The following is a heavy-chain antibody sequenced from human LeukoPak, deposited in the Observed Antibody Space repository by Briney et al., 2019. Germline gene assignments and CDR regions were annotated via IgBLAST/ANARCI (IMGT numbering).Heavy chain of an antibody. V-gene: IGHV3-30*18. CDR1: GFTFSSYG. J-gene: IGHJ4*02. CDR2: ISYDGSNK. CDR3: AKPHDYGDSLGYFDY. Sequence: PGRSLRLSCAASGFTFSSYGMHWVRQAPGKGLEWVAVISYDGSNKYYADSVKGRFTISRDNYKNTLYLQMNSLRAEDTAVYYCAKPHDYGDSLGYFDYWGQGTLVTVSS. D-gene: IGHD4-17*01.